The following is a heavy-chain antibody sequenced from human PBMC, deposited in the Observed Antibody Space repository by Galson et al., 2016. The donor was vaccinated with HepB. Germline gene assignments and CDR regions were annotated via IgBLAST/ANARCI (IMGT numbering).Heavy chain of an antibody. CDR1: GFSVRDDY. Sequence: SLRLSCAASGFSVRDDYMNWVRQAPGKGLEWVSVIHASGDTNYAGSVEDRSTISRDTSKNTVYLQMSSLRPEDTAVYYCGRDSYDSSSWSVDFWGQGTLVTVSA. D-gene: IGHD6-13*01. CDR3: GRDSYDSSSWSVDF. V-gene: IGHV3-53*01. J-gene: IGHJ4*02. CDR2: IHASGDT.